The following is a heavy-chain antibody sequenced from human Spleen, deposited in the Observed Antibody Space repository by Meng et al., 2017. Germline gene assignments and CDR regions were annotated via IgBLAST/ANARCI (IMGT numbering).Heavy chain of an antibody. CDR3: ARGVYYYDSSASFHTWFDP. D-gene: IGHD3-22*01. V-gene: IGHV4-34*01. Sequence: QVQLPQWGAGLVKPSETLSLTCAVYGGSFSGYYWSWIRQPPGKGLEWIREINHSGSTNYNPSLKSRVTISGDTSRNQFSLKLTSVTASDTAVYYCARGVYYYDSSASFHTWFDPWGPGTLVTVSS. CDR1: GGSFSGYY. CDR2: INHSGST. J-gene: IGHJ5*02.